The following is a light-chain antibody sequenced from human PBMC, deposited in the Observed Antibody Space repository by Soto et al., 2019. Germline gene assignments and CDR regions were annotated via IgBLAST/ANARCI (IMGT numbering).Light chain of an antibody. CDR1: QSVSSSY. Sequence: EIVLTQSPGTLSLSPGERATLSCRASQSVSSSYLAWYQQKPGQTPRLLIYGASSRATDIPDRFSGGGSGTDFTLTISRLEPEDFAVYYCQQCGSSPRTFGQGTKVEIK. CDR2: GAS. CDR3: QQCGSSPRT. V-gene: IGKV3-20*01. J-gene: IGKJ1*01.